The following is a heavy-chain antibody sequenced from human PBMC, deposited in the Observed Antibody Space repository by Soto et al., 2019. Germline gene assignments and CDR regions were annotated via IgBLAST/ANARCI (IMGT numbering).Heavy chain of an antibody. V-gene: IGHV5-10-1*01. J-gene: IGHJ6*02. D-gene: IGHD3-10*01. CDR1: GYSLTSHL. Sequence: PGESLKIFCKGSGYSLTSHLHSWVRQMPGKGLEWMGRIDPSDSYTNYSPSFQGHVTISADKSISTAYLQWSSLKASDTAMYYCAKQIYYGSVSGSYYYYYYGMDVWGQGTTVTVSS. CDR2: IDPSDSYT. CDR3: AKQIYYGSVSGSYYYYYYGMDV.